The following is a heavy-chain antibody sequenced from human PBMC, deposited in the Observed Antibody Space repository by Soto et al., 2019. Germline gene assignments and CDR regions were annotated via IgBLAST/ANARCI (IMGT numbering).Heavy chain of an antibody. CDR3: VRDIARVGDTYYYDY. J-gene: IGHJ4*02. CDR1: GFSLSYYY. D-gene: IGHD1-26*01. CDR2: ISSSSGDT. Sequence: QVQLVESGGGLVKPGGSLRLSCEASGFSLSYYYMSWIRQAPGQGLEWLSYISSSSGDTNYADSVRGRFTISRDNARNSLYLQMNGLRADDTAVYYCVRDIARVGDTYYYDYWGRGTLVTVSS. V-gene: IGHV3-11*06.